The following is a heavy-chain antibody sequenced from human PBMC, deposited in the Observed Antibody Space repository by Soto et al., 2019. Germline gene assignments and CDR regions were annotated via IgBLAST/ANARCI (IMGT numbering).Heavy chain of an antibody. CDR3: ARALGYSGYAGMDV. V-gene: IGHV1-18*01. CDR1: GYTFTSYG. CDR2: ISPDSGNT. J-gene: IGHJ6*02. D-gene: IGHD5-12*01. Sequence: ASVKVSCKASGYTFTSYGISWVRQAPGQGLEWMGWISPDSGNTNYAQKLRGRVTMTTDTSTSTAYMELRSLRSDDTAVYYCARALGYSGYAGMDVWGQGTTVTVSS.